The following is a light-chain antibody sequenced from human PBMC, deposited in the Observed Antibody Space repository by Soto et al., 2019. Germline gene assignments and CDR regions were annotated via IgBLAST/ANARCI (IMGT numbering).Light chain of an antibody. CDR2: WAS. Sequence: DIVMTQSPDSLAVSLGERATINCQSSQSVLYSSNNKNYLAWYQQKPGQPPKLLIYWASTRESGVPDRFSGSGSGTDFTLTISSLQAEDVAVYYCQQYNNWPGTFGQGTKVEIK. CDR3: QQYNNWPGT. J-gene: IGKJ1*01. CDR1: QSVLYSSNNKNY. V-gene: IGKV4-1*01.